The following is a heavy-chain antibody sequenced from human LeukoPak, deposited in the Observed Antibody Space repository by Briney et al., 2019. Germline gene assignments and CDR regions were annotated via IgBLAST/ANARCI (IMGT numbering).Heavy chain of an antibody. CDR3: ARLDCISDTCYNY. Sequence: PSDTLSLTCIVSGDSISTDYWSWIRQSPGKGLEWIGYINYSGSSEYNPSLKRRITISVDRSKNQVSLKMRSVTAADTAVYYCARLDCISDTCYNYWARGALVTVSS. D-gene: IGHD2-21*01. CDR2: INYSGSS. V-gene: IGHV4-59*08. CDR1: GDSISTDY. J-gene: IGHJ4*02.